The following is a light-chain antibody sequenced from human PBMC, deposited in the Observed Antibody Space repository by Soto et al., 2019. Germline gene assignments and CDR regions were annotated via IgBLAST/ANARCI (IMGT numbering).Light chain of an antibody. Sequence: QLVLTQPPSASGTPGQRVTISCSGSSSNIGSNYVYWYQQLPGTAPKLLIYRNNQRPSGVPDRFSGSKSGTSASLAISGIRSEDEADYYCAAWDDSLSGVVFGGGTKLTVL. J-gene: IGLJ2*01. V-gene: IGLV1-47*01. CDR3: AAWDDSLSGVV. CDR1: SSNIGSNY. CDR2: RNN.